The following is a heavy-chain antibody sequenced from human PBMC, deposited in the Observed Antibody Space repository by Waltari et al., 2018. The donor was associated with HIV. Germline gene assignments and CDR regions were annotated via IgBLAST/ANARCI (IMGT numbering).Heavy chain of an antibody. V-gene: IGHV3-48*01. CDR1: GCIFNDYS. Sequence: EVQLVESGGGLVQPGGSLSLSCAAAGCIFNDYSLNWVRQAPGKGLEWISLITYGGAVTYYPDSVKGRFTVSRDNARNSLSLRMHSLRVEDTAVYYCARSSYSSGWAYFDYWGQGVLVTVFS. J-gene: IGHJ4*02. D-gene: IGHD6-19*01. CDR2: ITYGGAVT. CDR3: ARSSYSSGWAYFDY.